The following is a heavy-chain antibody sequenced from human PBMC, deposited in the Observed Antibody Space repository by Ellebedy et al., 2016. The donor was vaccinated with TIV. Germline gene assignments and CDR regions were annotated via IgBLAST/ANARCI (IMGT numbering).Heavy chain of an antibody. CDR1: GYTFTSYG. CDR2: ISAYNGNT. V-gene: IGHV1-18*01. CDR3: ARHEVWEHTSGAFDI. J-gene: IGHJ3*02. Sequence: ASVKVSXKASGYTFTSYGISWVRQAPGQGLEWMGWISAYNGNTNYAQKLQGRVTMSTDTSTSTAYMELRSLRSDDTAVYYCARHEVWEHTSGAFDIWGQGTMVTVSS. D-gene: IGHD1-26*01.